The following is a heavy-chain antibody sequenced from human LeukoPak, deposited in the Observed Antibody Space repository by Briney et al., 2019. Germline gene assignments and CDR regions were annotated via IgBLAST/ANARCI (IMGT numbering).Heavy chain of an antibody. CDR3: ASVGWSSPYFYYGLDV. Sequence: ASVKVSCKVSGYTLTEVSMHWVRQAPGKGLEWMGGFDAEDGETIYAQKFQGRVTVTEDTSTDTAYMELSSLTSEDTAIYYCASVGWSSPYFYYGLDVWGRGTTVTVSS. CDR2: FDAEDGET. J-gene: IGHJ6*02. D-gene: IGHD6-19*01. V-gene: IGHV1-24*01. CDR1: GYTLTEVS.